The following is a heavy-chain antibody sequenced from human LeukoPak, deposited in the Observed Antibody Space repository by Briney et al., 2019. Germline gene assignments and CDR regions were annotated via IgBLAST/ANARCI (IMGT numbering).Heavy chain of an antibody. D-gene: IGHD4-17*01. CDR2: IWSDGSIK. V-gene: IGHV3-33*01. Sequence: GGSLRLSCAASGFTFSNYGMHWVRQAPGKGLEWVAVIWSDGSIKYYADSVKGRFTISRDNSRNTLYLQMNSLRAEDTAVYYCATEVVGYGDVHYFDSWGQGTLVTVSS. CDR1: GFTFSNYG. J-gene: IGHJ4*02. CDR3: ATEVVGYGDVHYFDS.